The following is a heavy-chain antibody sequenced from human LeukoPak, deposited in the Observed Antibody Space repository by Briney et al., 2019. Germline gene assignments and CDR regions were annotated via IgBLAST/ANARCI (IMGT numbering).Heavy chain of an antibody. CDR1: GFTFSSYS. D-gene: IGHD2-15*01. V-gene: IGHV3-21*01. CDR2: ISSSSSYI. CDR3: ARTLVVVAASDY. J-gene: IGHJ4*02. Sequence: PGGSLRLSCAASGFTFSSYSMNWVRQAPGKGLEWVSSISSSSSYIYYADSVKGRFTISRDNAKNSLYLQMNSLRAEDTAVYYCARTLVVVAASDYWGQGTLVTVSS.